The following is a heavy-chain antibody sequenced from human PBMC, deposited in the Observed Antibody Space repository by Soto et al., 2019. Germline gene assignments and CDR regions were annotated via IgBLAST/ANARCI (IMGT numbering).Heavy chain of an antibody. D-gene: IGHD3-9*01. CDR2: IYPDDSDT. CDR3: ARRDVLTGYVYFDH. J-gene: IGHJ4*02. Sequence: HGESLKISCRGSGYIFTKYWVGWVRQMPGKGLEWMGIIYPDDSDTRYSPSFQGQVNISADKSVNTAYLQWSSLKASDSAMYYCARRDVLTGYVYFDHWGQGTPVTVSS. CDR1: GYIFTKYW. V-gene: IGHV5-51*01.